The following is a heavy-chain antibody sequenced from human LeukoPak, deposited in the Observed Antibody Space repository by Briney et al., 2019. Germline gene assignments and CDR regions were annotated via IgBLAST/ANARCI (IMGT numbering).Heavy chain of an antibody. D-gene: IGHD3-22*01. CDR3: ARDYYDSSGYYYEMTYYFDY. J-gene: IGHJ4*02. V-gene: IGHV4-4*07. CDR1: GGSISSYY. CDR2: IYTSGST. Sequence: PSETLSLTYTVSGGSISSYYWSWIRQPAGKGLEWIGRIYTSGSTNYNPSLKSRVTMSVDTSKNQFSLKLSSVTAADTAVYYCARDYYDSSGYYYEMTYYFDYWGQGTLVTVSS.